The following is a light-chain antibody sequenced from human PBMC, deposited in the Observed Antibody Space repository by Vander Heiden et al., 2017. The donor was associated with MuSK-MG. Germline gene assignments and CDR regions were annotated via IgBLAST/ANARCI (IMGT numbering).Light chain of an antibody. CDR3: AAGDDSLKGFV. CDR1: SFNVGSNT. V-gene: IGLV1-44*01. Sequence: QSVLPQPPPAPRTPAHRVTFSCSGSSFNVGSNTVNWFQHRPGTAPKLLIYIDYQRPSGVPDRFSGSRSGTSASLAISGLQSEDEADYYCAAGDDSLKGFVFGTGTMVSVL. CDR2: IDY. J-gene: IGLJ1*01.